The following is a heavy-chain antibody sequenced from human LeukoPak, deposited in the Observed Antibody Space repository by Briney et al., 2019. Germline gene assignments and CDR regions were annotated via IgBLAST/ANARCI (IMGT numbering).Heavy chain of an antibody. D-gene: IGHD6-19*01. CDR2: ISGSGGST. Sequence: PGGSLRLSCAASGFTFSSYAMSWVRQAPGKGLEWVSAISGSGGSTYYADSVKGRFTISRDNSKNTLYLQMNSLRADDTAVYYCARDRGRLYSSGWYAYFDSWGQGTQVTVSS. CDR3: ARDRGRLYSSGWYAYFDS. CDR1: GFTFSSYA. J-gene: IGHJ4*02. V-gene: IGHV3-23*01.